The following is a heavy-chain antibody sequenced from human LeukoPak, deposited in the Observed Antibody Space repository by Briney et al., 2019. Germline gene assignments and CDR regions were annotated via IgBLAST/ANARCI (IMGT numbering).Heavy chain of an antibody. CDR1: GGSFSGYY. D-gene: IGHD3-22*01. V-gene: IGHV4-34*01. CDR2: INHSGST. Sequence: PSETLSLTCAVYGGSFSGYYWSWIRQPPGKGLEWIGEINHSGSTNYNPSLKSRVTISVDTSKNQFSLKLSSVTAADTAVYYCARGSSGPFDYWGQGTLVTVSP. J-gene: IGHJ4*02. CDR3: ARGSSGPFDY.